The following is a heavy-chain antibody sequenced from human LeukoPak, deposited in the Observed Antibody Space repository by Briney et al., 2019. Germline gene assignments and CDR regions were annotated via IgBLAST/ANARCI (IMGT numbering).Heavy chain of an antibody. CDR1: GFTFSSYA. CDR3: AKGMGVEQQLGPDYYYYGMDV. D-gene: IGHD6-13*01. CDR2: ISGSGGST. V-gene: IGHV3-23*01. J-gene: IGHJ6*02. Sequence: GGSLRLSCAAFGFTFSSYAMSWVRQAPGKGLEWVSAISGSGGSTYYADSVKGRFTISRDTSKNTLYLQMDSLRAEDTAVYYCAKGMGVEQQLGPDYYYYGMDVWGQGTTVTVSS.